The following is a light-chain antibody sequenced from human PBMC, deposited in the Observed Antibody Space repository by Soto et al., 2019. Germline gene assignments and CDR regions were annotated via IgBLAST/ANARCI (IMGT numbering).Light chain of an antibody. CDR2: WAS. CDR3: QQYSSTLIT. J-gene: IGKJ5*01. V-gene: IGKV4-1*01. CDR1: QSVLYSSNNKNY. Sequence: DIVLTQSPDSLAVSLGERATINCKSSQSVLYSSNNKNYLAWYQQKPGQPPKLLIYWASTRESGVPDRFSGSGSGTDFTLTISSLQAEDVAVYYCQQYSSTLITFGQGTRLEIK.